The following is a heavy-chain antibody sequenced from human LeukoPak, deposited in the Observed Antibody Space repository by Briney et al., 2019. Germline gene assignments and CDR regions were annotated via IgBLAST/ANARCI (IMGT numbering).Heavy chain of an antibody. D-gene: IGHD3-3*01. Sequence: PGGSLRLSCAASGFTFSSNYMSWVRQAPGKGLEWVSVIYSGGSTYYADSVKGRFTISRDNSKNTLYLRMNSLRAEDTAVYYCARGSPGGLRFLEWSGYYFDYWGQGTLVTVSS. V-gene: IGHV3-53*01. CDR2: IYSGGST. J-gene: IGHJ4*02. CDR1: GFTFSSNY. CDR3: ARGSPGGLRFLEWSGYYFDY.